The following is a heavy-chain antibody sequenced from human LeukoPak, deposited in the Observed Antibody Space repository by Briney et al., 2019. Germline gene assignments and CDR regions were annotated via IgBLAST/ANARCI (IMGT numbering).Heavy chain of an antibody. CDR1: GGSFSSYY. D-gene: IGHD2-2*01. CDR2: INHSGST. V-gene: IGHV4-34*01. CDR3: ARGLYQPLHARHDAFDI. J-gene: IGHJ3*02. Sequence: SETLSLTCAVYGGSFSSYYWSWIRQPPGKGLEWIGEINHSGSTNYNPSLKSRVTISVDTSKNQFSLKLSSVTAADTAVYYCARGLYQPLHARHDAFDIWGQGTMVTVSS.